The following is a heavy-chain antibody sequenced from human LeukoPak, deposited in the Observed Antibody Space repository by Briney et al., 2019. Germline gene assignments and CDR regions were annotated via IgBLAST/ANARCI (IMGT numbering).Heavy chain of an antibody. CDR3: AKSQYSFGSGSTRPLFDH. J-gene: IGHJ4*02. D-gene: IGHD3-10*01. CDR2: INPNSGGT. CDR1: GYIFTDYY. Sequence: ASVKVSCTASGYIFTDYYIHWVRQARGQGLEWMGWINPNSGGTYFAQSFEARVTLSRDTSINTAYMEMRGLTSDDTAIYYCAKSQYSFGSGSTRPLFDHWGQGTLVTVSS. V-gene: IGHV1-2*02.